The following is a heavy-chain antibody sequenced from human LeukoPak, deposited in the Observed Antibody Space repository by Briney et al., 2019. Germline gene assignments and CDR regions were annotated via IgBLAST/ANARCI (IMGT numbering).Heavy chain of an antibody. Sequence: GGSLRLSCAASGFTFTSHWMSWVRQAPGKGLEWVANIRQDGGGKYYLNSVKGRFTISRDNAKDSLFLQLSSLKAEDTAVYYCARGGQRIFDYWGQGTLVTVSS. J-gene: IGHJ4*02. CDR3: ARGGQRIFDY. CDR1: GFTFTSHW. V-gene: IGHV3-7*01. CDR2: IRQDGGGK.